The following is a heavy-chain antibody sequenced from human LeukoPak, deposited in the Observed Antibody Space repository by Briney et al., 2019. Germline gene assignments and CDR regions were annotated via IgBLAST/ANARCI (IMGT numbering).Heavy chain of an antibody. Sequence: GGSLGLSCAASGFTFNSYVMNWVRQAPGKGLEWVSAISGSGVSTSYADSVKGRFTISRDNSKNTLYLHMNSLRAEDTAIYFCAKDPANQLLYPAHFSHWGQGTLVTVSS. CDR3: AKDPANQLLYPAHFSH. CDR2: ISGSGVST. V-gene: IGHV3-23*01. D-gene: IGHD2-2*01. CDR1: GFTFNSYV. J-gene: IGHJ1*01.